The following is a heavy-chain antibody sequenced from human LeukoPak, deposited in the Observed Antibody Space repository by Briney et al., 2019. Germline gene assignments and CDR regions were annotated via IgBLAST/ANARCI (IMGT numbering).Heavy chain of an antibody. CDR2: INPNSGGT. CDR1: GYTFTGYS. D-gene: IGHD3-10*01. J-gene: IGHJ4*02. Sequence: ASVTVSCKAPGYTFTGYSMHWVRQAPGQGLEWMGWINPNSGGTNYAQKFQGRVTMTRDTSISTAYMELSRPRSDDTAVYYCATLGSATYSVYWGQGTLVPGSS. V-gene: IGHV1-2*02. CDR3: ATLGSATYSVY.